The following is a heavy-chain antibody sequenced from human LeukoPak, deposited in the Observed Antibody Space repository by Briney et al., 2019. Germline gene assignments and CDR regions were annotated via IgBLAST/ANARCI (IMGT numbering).Heavy chain of an antibody. V-gene: IGHV3-23*01. D-gene: IGHD2-15*01. CDR2: ISGSGGST. CDR1: GFTFSSYA. J-gene: IGHJ4*02. CDR3: AKVSRRVAEHFDY. Sequence: RPGGSLRLSFAAAGFTFSSYAMSWVRQAPGKGLEWGSAISGSGGSTYYADSVKGRFTISRDNSKNTLYLQMNSLRAEDTAVYYCAKVSRRVAEHFDYWGQGTLVTVSS.